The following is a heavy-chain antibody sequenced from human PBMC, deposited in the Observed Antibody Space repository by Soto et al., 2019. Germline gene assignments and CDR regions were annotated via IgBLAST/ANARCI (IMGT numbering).Heavy chain of an antibody. Sequence: PGGSLRLSCAASGFTFSSYGMHWVRQAPGKGLEWVAVIWYDGSNKYYADSVKGRFTISRDNSKNTLYLQMNSLRAEDTAVYYCARGATGDYFDYWGQGTLVTVSS. D-gene: IGHD5-12*01. CDR2: IWYDGSNK. CDR3: ARGATGDYFDY. CDR1: GFTFSSYG. J-gene: IGHJ4*02. V-gene: IGHV3-33*01.